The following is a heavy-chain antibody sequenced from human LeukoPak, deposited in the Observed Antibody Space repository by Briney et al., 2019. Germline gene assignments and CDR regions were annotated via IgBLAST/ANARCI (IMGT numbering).Heavy chain of an antibody. Sequence: GGSLRLSCAASGFIFSSYSMSWVGQAPGKGVEWVSYISSGSSALYYADSVNGRFTISRDNAKNSLYLQMNSLRDEDTVVYYCARARNYGSGNFVFDYWGQGTLVTVSS. V-gene: IGHV3-48*02. CDR2: ISSGSSAL. CDR1: GFIFSSYS. CDR3: ARARNYGSGNFVFDY. J-gene: IGHJ4*02. D-gene: IGHD3-10*01.